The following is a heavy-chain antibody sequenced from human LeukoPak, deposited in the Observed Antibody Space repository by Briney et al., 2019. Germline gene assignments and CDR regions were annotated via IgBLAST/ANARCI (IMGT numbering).Heavy chain of an antibody. CDR2: VYTDGTTT. CDR1: GFIFSSYW. D-gene: IGHD4-23*01. V-gene: IGHV3-74*01. CDR3: ARSVVSTYWYFDL. J-gene: IGHJ2*01. Sequence: GGSLRLSCAASGFIFSSYWMYWVRQVPGKGLVWVSRVYTDGTTTDFADSVKGRFTVSRDNAKNTLYLQMDSLRAEDTAMYYCARSVVSTYWYFDLWGRGTLVTVSS.